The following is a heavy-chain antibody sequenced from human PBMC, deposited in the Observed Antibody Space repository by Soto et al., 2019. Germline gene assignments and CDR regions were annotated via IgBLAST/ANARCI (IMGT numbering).Heavy chain of an antibody. CDR1: GNSISTTNW. V-gene: IGHV4-4*02. D-gene: IGHD3-22*01. CDR2: IYHSGST. J-gene: IGHJ4*02. Sequence: PSETLCLACVLSGNSISTTNWWSWVRQSPGKGLEWIGEIYHSGSTNYNPSLKSRVTISVDKSKNQFSLKLSSVTAADTAVYYCARDVGYHYDGSPSGQFDFWGQGTLVTVSS. CDR3: ARDVGYHYDGSPSGQFDF.